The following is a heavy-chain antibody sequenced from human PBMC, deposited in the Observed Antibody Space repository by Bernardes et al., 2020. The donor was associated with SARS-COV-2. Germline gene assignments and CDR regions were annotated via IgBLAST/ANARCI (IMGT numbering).Heavy chain of an antibody. CDR2: IKWNGGST. CDR3: VGGYYDGPFDS. Sequence: GGSLRLSCSASGFTFDDYGMSWVRQTPGKGLEWVSGIKWNGGSTGYADFVKGRFTISRDNAKNSLYLQMNSLRAEDTALYHCVGGYYDGPFDSWGQGNLVTVSS. V-gene: IGHV3-20*01. CDR1: GFTFDDYG. J-gene: IGHJ4*02. D-gene: IGHD3-3*01.